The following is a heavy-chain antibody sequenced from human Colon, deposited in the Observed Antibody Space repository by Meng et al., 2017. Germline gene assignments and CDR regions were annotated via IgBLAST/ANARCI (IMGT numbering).Heavy chain of an antibody. D-gene: IGHD4-23*01. CDR1: GYTFINYA. CDR2: INTNTGNP. J-gene: IGHJ6*02. CDR3: ARDLGGGNDFHNYGMDG. V-gene: IGHV7-4-1*02. Sequence: ASVKVSCKSSGYTFINYAMNWVRQAPGQGLEWMGWINTNTGNPNDAQGFTGRFVFSLDTSVSTAYLQISGLRTEDTAVYYCARDLGGGNDFHNYGMDGWGQGTTVTVSS.